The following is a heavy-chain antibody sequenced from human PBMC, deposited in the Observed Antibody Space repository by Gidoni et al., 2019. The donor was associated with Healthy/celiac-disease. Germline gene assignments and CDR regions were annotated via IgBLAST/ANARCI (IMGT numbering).Heavy chain of an antibody. D-gene: IGHD5-18*01. V-gene: IGHV1-2*02. CDR2: INPNSGGT. Sequence: QVQLVQSGAEVKKPGASVTVSCKASGYTFTGYYMHWVRQAPGQGLEWMGWINPNSGGTNYAQKFQGRVTMTRDTSISTAYMELSRLRSDDTAVYYCARDGGPWIQLWFYDYWGQGTLVTVSS. J-gene: IGHJ4*02. CDR1: GYTFTGYY. CDR3: ARDGGPWIQLWFYDY.